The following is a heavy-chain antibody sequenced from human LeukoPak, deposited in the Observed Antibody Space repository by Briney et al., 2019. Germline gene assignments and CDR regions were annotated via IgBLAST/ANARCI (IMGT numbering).Heavy chain of an antibody. D-gene: IGHD5-18*01. CDR2: IYTSGST. Sequence: SETLSLTCTVSGGSISSGSYYWSWIRQPAGKGLEWIRRIYTSGSTNYNPSLKSRVTISVDTSKNQFSLKLSSVTAADTAVYYCARGRGSDSYGHYYYYMDVWGKGTTVTVSS. CDR3: ARGRGSDSYGHYYYYMDV. V-gene: IGHV4-61*02. J-gene: IGHJ6*03. CDR1: GGSISSGSYY.